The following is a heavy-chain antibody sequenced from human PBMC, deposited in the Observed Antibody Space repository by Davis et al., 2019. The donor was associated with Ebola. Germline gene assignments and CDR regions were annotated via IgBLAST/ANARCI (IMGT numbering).Heavy chain of an antibody. V-gene: IGHV3-23*01. J-gene: IGHJ4*02. CDR3: AKKIPGNNPFDS. CDR1: GGSISSSSYY. CDR2: ISGSGGST. D-gene: IGHD1-14*01. Sequence: ETLSLTCTVSGGSISSSSYYWGWIRQPPGKGLEWVSAISGSGGSTYYADSVKGRFTISRDNSMNILYLQMNSLRAEDTAIYYCAKKIPGNNPFDSWGPGTLVTVSS.